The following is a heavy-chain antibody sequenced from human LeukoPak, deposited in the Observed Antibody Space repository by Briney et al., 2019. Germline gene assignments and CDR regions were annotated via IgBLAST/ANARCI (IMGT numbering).Heavy chain of an antibody. CDR1: GGTFSSYG. Sequence: ASVKVSCKASGGTFSSYGISWVRQAPGQGLEWMGWISAYNGNTNYAQKLQGRVTMTEDTSTDTAYMELSSLRSEDTAVYYCATLVGSSWYVDRFDPWGQGTLVTVSS. CDR2: ISAYNGNT. CDR3: ATLVGSSWYVDRFDP. J-gene: IGHJ5*02. V-gene: IGHV1-18*01. D-gene: IGHD6-13*01.